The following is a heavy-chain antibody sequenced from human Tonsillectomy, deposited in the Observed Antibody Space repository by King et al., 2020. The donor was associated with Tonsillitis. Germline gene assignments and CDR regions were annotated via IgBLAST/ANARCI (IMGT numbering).Heavy chain of an antibody. CDR2: ISYDGSDK. CDR1: GFTFSDCG. Sequence: VQLVESGGGVVQPGRSLRLSCAASGFTFSDCGMHWVRQAPGKGLDWVAAISYDGSDKDYGDSVRGRFTISRGNSRNTLYLQVNSLRADDTAVYYCAKEGGAQYCSSATCSADYWGQGTLVTVSS. J-gene: IGHJ4*02. V-gene: IGHV3-30*18. D-gene: IGHD2-2*01. CDR3: AKEGGAQYCSSATCSADY.